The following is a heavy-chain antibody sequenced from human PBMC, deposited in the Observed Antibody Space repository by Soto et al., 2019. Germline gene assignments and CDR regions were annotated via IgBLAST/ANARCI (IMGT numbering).Heavy chain of an antibody. CDR2: IRNPGYGGTT. CDR1: GFSFGDYA. J-gene: IGHJ5*02. Sequence: GGSLRLSCTTSGFSFGDYAMTWVRQAPGKGLEWVGFIRNPGYGGTTEYATSVKGRFIISRVDSMSSAYLQLNSLKVDDSAVYYCVRGSFGYYGPWGQGTLVTVSS. D-gene: IGHD3-3*01. CDR3: VRGSFGYYGP. V-gene: IGHV3-49*04.